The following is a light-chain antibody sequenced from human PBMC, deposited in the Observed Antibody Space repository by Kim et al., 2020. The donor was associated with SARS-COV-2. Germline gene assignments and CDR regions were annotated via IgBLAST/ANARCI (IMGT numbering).Light chain of an antibody. Sequence: LVLTQSPSASASLGASVKLTCTLSSGHSSYAIAWHQLQPEKGPRYLMKLNSDGSHSKGDGIPDRFSGSSSGAERYLTISSLQSEDEADYYCQTWGTGIPVYGGGTQLTVL. CDR2: LNSDGSH. J-gene: IGLJ3*02. V-gene: IGLV4-69*01. CDR1: SGHSSYA. CDR3: QTWGTGIPV.